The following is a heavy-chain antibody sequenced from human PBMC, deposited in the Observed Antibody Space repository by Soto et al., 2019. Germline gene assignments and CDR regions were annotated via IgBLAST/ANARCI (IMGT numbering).Heavy chain of an antibody. Sequence: QVQLVESGGGVVQPGRSLRLSCAASGFTLSSFGMHWVRQAPGKGLEWVAVLSYDGSNKYYADSVKGRFTISRDNSKNTLYLQMNSLRAEDTAVYYCAKDDRYCSGTSCDYYYYYYMDVWGKGTTVTVSS. CDR3: AKDDRYCSGTSCDYYYYYYMDV. V-gene: IGHV3-30*18. CDR1: GFTLSSFG. CDR2: LSYDGSNK. J-gene: IGHJ6*03. D-gene: IGHD2-2*01.